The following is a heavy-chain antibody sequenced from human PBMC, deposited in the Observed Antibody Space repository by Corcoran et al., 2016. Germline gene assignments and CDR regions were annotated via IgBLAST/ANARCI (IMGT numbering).Heavy chain of an antibody. CDR3: TTHPPTYYYDSTSGRAFDI. Sequence: NVSNAWMNWVRQAPGKGLEWVGRIKSKTAGGTTDYAAPVKGRFTISRDDSKNTLYLQMNSLKTEDTAVYYCTTHPPTYYYDSTSGRAFDIWGQGTMVTVSS. CDR2: IKSKTAGGTT. J-gene: IGHJ3*02. V-gene: IGHV3-15*07. D-gene: IGHD3-22*01. CDR1: NVSNAW.